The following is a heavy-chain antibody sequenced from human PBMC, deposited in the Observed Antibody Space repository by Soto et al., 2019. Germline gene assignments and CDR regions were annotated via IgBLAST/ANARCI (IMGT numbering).Heavy chain of an antibody. J-gene: IGHJ3*02. V-gene: IGHV4-34*01. CDR3: ARRFTVVVVAPTGGAFDI. CDR1: GWSFSGYY. D-gene: IGHD2-15*01. Sequence: SETLSLTCAVYGWSFSGYYWSWIRQPPGKGQEWIGEINHSGSTNYNPSLKSRVTISVDTAKNQFSLKLSSVTAADTAVYYSARRFTVVVVAPTGGAFDIWGQGTMVTVS. CDR2: INHSGST.